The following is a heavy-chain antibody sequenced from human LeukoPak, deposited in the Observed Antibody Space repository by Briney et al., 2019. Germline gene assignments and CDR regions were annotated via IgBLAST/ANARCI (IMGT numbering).Heavy chain of an antibody. CDR2: IIRIFGTA. Sequence: SVKVSCKASGGTFSSYAISWVRQAPGQGLEWMGGIIRIFGTANYAQKFQGRVTITADESTSTAYMELSSLRSEDTAVYYCASYPGPPYYYDSSGYPQNFDYWGQGTLVTVSS. V-gene: IGHV1-69*13. D-gene: IGHD3-22*01. CDR1: GGTFSSYA. J-gene: IGHJ4*02. CDR3: ASYPGPPYYYDSSGYPQNFDY.